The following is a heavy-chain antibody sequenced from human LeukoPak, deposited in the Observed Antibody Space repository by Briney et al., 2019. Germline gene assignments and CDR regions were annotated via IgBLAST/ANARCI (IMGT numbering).Heavy chain of an antibody. Sequence: GGSLRLSCAASGFTFDDYAMHWVRQAPGKGLEWVSGISWNSGSIGYADSVKGRFTISRDNAKNSLYLQMNSLRAEDTAVYYCAREGFWSSGYFFDYWGQGTLVTVSS. CDR3: AREGFWSSGYFFDY. CDR2: ISWNSGSI. CDR1: GFTFDDYA. J-gene: IGHJ4*02. V-gene: IGHV3-9*01. D-gene: IGHD3-22*01.